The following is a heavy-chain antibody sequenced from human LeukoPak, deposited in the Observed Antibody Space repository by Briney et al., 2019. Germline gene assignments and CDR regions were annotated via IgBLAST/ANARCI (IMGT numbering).Heavy chain of an antibody. Sequence: ASVKVSCKASGDTFTNYDINWGRQATGQVTEWIGCMNPKSGNTGYAQKFQGRVTMTRNTSISTAYMELSSLRSDDTAVYYCARDQDIVVVVAALRQREMGGFDPWGQGTLVTVSS. D-gene: IGHD2-15*01. J-gene: IGHJ5*02. CDR3: ARDQDIVVVVAALRQREMGGFDP. CDR2: MNPKSGNT. CDR1: GDTFTNYD. V-gene: IGHV1-8*01.